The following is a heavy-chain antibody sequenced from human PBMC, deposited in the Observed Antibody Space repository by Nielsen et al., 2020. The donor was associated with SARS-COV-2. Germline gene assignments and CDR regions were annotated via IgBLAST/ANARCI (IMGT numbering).Heavy chain of an antibody. Sequence: SETLSLTCTVSGVSISSYYWSWIRQAPGKGLEWIGYIYHTGTTNYNPSLRNRVTISIDTSKNQFSLKLSSVTAADTAVYFCARRRRTGSATFDYWGQGTLVTVSS. J-gene: IGHJ4*02. CDR1: GVSISSYY. D-gene: IGHD6-25*01. CDR3: ARRRRTGSATFDY. CDR2: IYHTGTT. V-gene: IGHV4-59*08.